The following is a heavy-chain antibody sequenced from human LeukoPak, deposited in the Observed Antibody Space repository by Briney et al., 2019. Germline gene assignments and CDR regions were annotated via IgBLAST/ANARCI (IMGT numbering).Heavy chain of an antibody. CDR2: ISSSGSTI. J-gene: IGHJ4*02. Sequence: GGSLRLSCAASGFTFSSYSMNWVRQAPGKGLEWVSYISSSGSTIYYADSVKGRFTISRDNAKNSLYLQMNSLRAEDTAVYYCARDKVGATYRGYFDYWGQGTLVTVSS. V-gene: IGHV3-48*04. CDR1: GFTFSSYS. D-gene: IGHD1-26*01. CDR3: ARDKVGATYRGYFDY.